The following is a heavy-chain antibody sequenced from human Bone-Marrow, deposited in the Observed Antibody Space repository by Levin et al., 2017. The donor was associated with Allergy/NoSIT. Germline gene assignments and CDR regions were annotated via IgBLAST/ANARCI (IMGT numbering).Heavy chain of an antibody. J-gene: IGHJ6*02. CDR1: GYTFTSYY. D-gene: IGHD3-16*01. Sequence: ASVKVSCKASGYTFTSYYIHWVRQAPGQGPEWMGIINPSGGSTHYAQKFQDRVTMTTDTSTSTLYMELSSLRSEDTAVYFCARVGKGAAPLGYYDGMDVWGQGTTVTVSS. CDR3: ARVGKGAAPLGYYDGMDV. CDR2: INPSGGST. V-gene: IGHV1-46*01.